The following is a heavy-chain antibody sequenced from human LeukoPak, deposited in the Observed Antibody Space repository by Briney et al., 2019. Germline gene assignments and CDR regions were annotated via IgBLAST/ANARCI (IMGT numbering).Heavy chain of an antibody. Sequence: PGGSLRLSCAASGFTFSSYGMHWVRQAPGKGLEWVAVISYDGSNKYYADSVKGRFTISRDNSKNTLYLQMNSLRAEDTAVYYCARGRIAVAFDYWGQGTLVTVSS. J-gene: IGHJ4*02. CDR3: ARGRIAVAFDY. D-gene: IGHD6-19*01. CDR1: GFTFSSYG. V-gene: IGHV3-30*03. CDR2: ISYDGSNK.